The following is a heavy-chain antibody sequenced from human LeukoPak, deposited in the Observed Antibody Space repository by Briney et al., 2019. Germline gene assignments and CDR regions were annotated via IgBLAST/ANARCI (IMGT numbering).Heavy chain of an antibody. CDR2: ISSGSGTI. D-gene: IGHD6-13*01. V-gene: IGHV3-48*02. CDR3: ARSRYSSSWDAFDI. Sequence: PGGSLRLSCAASGFTFSVYSMNWVRRAPGKGLEWVSYISSGSGTIYYADSVKGRFTISRDNAKNSLYLQMNSLRDEDTAVYYCARSRYSSSWDAFDIWGQGTMVTVSS. J-gene: IGHJ3*02. CDR1: GFTFSVYS.